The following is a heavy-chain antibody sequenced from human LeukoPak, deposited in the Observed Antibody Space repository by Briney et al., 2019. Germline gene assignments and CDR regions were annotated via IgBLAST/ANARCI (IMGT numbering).Heavy chain of an antibody. CDR1: GGSISSYY. D-gene: IGHD3-10*01. V-gene: IGHV4-59*01. Sequence: PSETLSLTCTVSGGSISSYYWSWIRQPPGKGLEWIGYIYYSGSTNHNPSLKSRVTISVDTSKNQFSLKLSSVTAADTAVYYCARKSPYYTHNWFDPWGQGTLVTVSS. CDR2: IYYSGST. J-gene: IGHJ5*02. CDR3: ARKSPYYTHNWFDP.